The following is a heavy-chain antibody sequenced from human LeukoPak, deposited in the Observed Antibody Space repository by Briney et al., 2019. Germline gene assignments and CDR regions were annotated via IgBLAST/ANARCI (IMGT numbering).Heavy chain of an antibody. V-gene: IGHV1-18*01. CDR2: ISTYNGNT. CDR1: GYTSTSYD. D-gene: IGHD6-19*01. Sequence: GASVKVSCKASGYTSTSYDINWVRQATGQGLEWMGWISTYNGNTNYAQKLQGRVTMTTDTSTSTAYMELRSLRSDDTAVYYCARDYSSGWPNFDYWGQGTLVTVSS. CDR3: ARDYSSGWPNFDY. J-gene: IGHJ4*02.